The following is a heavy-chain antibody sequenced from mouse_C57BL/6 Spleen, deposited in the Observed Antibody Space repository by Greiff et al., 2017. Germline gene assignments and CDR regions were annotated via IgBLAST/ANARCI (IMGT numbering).Heavy chain of an antibody. CDR3: TRSVTTVVRYFDY. Sequence: VQLVESGAELVRPGASVTLSCKASGYTFTDYEMHWVKQTPVHGLEWIGAIDPESGGTAYNQKFKGKAILTADKSSSTAYMELRSLTSEDSAVYYCTRSVTTVVRYFDYWGQGTTLTVSS. V-gene: IGHV1-15*01. CDR1: GYTFTDYE. D-gene: IGHD1-1*01. CDR2: IDPESGGT. J-gene: IGHJ2*01.